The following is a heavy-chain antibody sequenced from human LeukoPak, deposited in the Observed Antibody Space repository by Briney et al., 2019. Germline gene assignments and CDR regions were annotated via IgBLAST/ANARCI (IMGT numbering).Heavy chain of an antibody. CDR3: ARGRSSYDFDP. CDR1: GYTFTSYD. V-gene: IGHV1-8*03. J-gene: IGHJ5*02. D-gene: IGHD5-12*01. CDR2: MNPNSGNT. Sequence: ASVKVSCKASGYTFTSYDINWVRQATGQGLESMGWMNPNSGNTGYAQKFQGRVTITRNTSISTAYMELSSLRSEDTAVYYCARGRSSYDFDPWGQGTLVTVSS.